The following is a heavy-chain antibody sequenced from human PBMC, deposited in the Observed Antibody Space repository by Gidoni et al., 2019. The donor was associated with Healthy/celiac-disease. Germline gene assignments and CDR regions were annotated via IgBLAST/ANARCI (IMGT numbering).Heavy chain of an antibody. V-gene: IGHV4-39*01. J-gene: IGHJ4*02. D-gene: IGHD3-10*01. CDR2: IYYSGST. Sequence: TVSGGSISSSSYYWGWIRQPPGKGLEWIGSIYYSGSTYYNPSLKSRVTISVDTSKNQFSLKLSSVTAADTAVYYCARLPGAPYFDYWGQGTLVTVSS. CDR1: GGSISSSSYY. CDR3: ARLPGAPYFDY.